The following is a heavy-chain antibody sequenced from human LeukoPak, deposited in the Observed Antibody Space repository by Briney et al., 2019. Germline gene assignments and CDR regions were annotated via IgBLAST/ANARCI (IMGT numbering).Heavy chain of an antibody. V-gene: IGHV4-34*01. J-gene: IGHJ5*02. CDR2: INHSGST. CDR1: GGSFSGYY. Sequence: SETLSLTCTVYGGSFSGYYWSWIRQPPGKGLEWIGEINHSGSTNYNPSLTSRVTISVDTSKTQFSLKLSSVTAADTAVYYCARGNGIVLMVYAKSNWFDPWGQGTLVTVSS. CDR3: ARGNGIVLMVYAKSNWFDP. D-gene: IGHD2-8*01.